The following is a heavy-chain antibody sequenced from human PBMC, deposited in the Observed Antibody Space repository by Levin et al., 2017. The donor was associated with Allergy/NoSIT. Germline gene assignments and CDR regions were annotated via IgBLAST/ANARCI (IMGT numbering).Heavy chain of an antibody. J-gene: IGHJ6*03. Sequence: PGESLKISCQASGYTFTSYAMHWVRQAPGQRLEWMGWINAGNGNTKYSQKFQGRVTITRDTSASTAYMELSSLRSEDTAVYYCARGDGSSSTYYYYYMDVWGKGTTVTVSS. V-gene: IGHV1-3*01. CDR1: GYTFTSYA. CDR3: ARGDGSSSTYYYYYMDV. D-gene: IGHD6-13*01. CDR2: INAGNGNT.